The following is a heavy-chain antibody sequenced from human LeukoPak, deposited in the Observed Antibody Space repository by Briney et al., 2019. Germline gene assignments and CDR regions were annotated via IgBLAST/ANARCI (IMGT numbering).Heavy chain of an antibody. V-gene: IGHV1-46*01. CDR1: GYAFIRYH. CDR3: AKIAASDTGEGY. J-gene: IGHJ4*02. D-gene: IGHD6-13*01. Sequence: ASVKVSCKASGYAFIRYHIHWVRQAPGQGLEWMGVLKLYDGSKSHAQNFQGRVTVTRDTSTSTVYMELSSLRSEDTAIYYCAKIAASDTGEGYWGQGTLVTVSS. CDR2: LKLYDGSK.